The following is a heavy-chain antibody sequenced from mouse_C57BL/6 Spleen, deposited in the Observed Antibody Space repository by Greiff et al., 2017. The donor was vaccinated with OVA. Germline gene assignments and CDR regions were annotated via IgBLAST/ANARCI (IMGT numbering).Heavy chain of an antibody. CDR2: IWSGGST. V-gene: IGHV2-2*01. CDR3: ARTGYDYDYYAMDY. CDR1: GFSLTSYG. Sequence: VKLQESGPGLVQPSQSLSITCTVSGFSLTSYGVHWVRQSPGKGLEWLGVIWSGGSTDYNAAFISRLSISKDNSKSQVFFKMNSLQADDTAIYYCARTGYDYDYYAMDYWGQGTSVTVSS. J-gene: IGHJ4*01. D-gene: IGHD2-4*01.